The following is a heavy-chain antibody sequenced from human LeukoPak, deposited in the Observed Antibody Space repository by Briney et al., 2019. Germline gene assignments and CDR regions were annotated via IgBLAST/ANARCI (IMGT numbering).Heavy chain of an antibody. D-gene: IGHD6-6*01. CDR1: GYAFSGYY. Sequence: GASVKVSCKASGYAFSGYYMHWVRQGPGQGLEWMGWINANTSGTNYAQKFQGRVTMTRDTSISTAYMELNRLKSDDTAVYYCARGLISSSSRNGFDYWGQGTLVTVSS. V-gene: IGHV1-2*02. CDR2: INANTSGT. J-gene: IGHJ4*02. CDR3: ARGLISSSSRNGFDY.